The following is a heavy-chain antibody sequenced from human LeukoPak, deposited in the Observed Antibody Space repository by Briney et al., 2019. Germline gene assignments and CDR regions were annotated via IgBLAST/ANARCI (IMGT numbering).Heavy chain of an antibody. CDR2: ISVYNGNT. Sequence: ASVKVSCKASGYTFTSYGISWVRQAPGQGLEWMGWISVYNGNTNYAQKLQGRVAMTTDTSTNTAYMELRSLGSDDTAVYYCAKVPSLKSYASTHFDYWGQGTLVTVSS. CDR3: AKVPSLKSYASTHFDY. D-gene: IGHD2-2*01. V-gene: IGHV1-18*04. J-gene: IGHJ4*02. CDR1: GYTFTSYG.